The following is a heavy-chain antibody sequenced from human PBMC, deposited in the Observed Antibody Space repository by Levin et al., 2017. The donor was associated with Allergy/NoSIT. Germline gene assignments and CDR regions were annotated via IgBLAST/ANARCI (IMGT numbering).Heavy chain of an antibody. J-gene: IGHJ6*02. Sequence: PGGSLRLSCAASGFTFSSYAMSWVRQAPGKGLEWVSAISGSGGSTYYADSVKGRFTISRDNSKNTLYLQMNSLRAEDTAVYYCAKEEGITMVRDHLGYGYYYGMDVWGQGTTVTVSS. CDR1: GFTFSSYA. V-gene: IGHV3-23*01. CDR2: ISGSGGST. CDR3: AKEEGITMVRDHLGYGYYYGMDV. D-gene: IGHD3-10*01.